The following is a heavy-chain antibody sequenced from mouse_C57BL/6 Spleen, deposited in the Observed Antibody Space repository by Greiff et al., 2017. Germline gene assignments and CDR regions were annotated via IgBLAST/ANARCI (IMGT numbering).Heavy chain of an antibody. D-gene: IGHD2-4*01. CDR3: ARPFYYDYEYYFDY. CDR1: GYTFTDYY. Sequence: EVQLQQSGPELVKPGASVKISCKASGYTFTDYYMNWVKQSHGKSLEWIGDINPNNGGTSYNQKFKGKATLTVDKSSSTAYMELRSLTSEDSAVYYCARPFYYDYEYYFDYWGQGTTLTVSS. J-gene: IGHJ2*01. V-gene: IGHV1-26*01. CDR2: INPNNGGT.